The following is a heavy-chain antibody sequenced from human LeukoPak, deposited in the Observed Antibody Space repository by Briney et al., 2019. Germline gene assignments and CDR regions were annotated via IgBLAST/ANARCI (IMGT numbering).Heavy chain of an antibody. D-gene: IGHD4-17*01. CDR2: IYYSGST. CDR3: AREHDYGDSRGFDY. Sequence: SETLSLTCTVSGGSISSYYWNWIRQPPGKGLEWIGYIYYSGSTNYNPSLKSRVTISVDTSKNQFSLKLSSVTAADTAVYYCAREHDYGDSRGFDYWGQGTLVTVSS. J-gene: IGHJ4*02. V-gene: IGHV4-59*12. CDR1: GGSISSYY.